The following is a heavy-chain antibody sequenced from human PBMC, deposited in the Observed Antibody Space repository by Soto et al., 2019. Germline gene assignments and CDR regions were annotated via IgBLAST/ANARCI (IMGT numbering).Heavy chain of an antibody. J-gene: IGHJ4*02. CDR1: GFTFSSYG. D-gene: IGHD1-26*01. V-gene: IGHV3-30*18. CDR3: AKDLRELAYYFDY. Sequence: QVQLVESGGGVVQPGRSLRLSCAASGFTFSSYGMHRVRQAPGKGLEWVAVISYDGSNKYYADSVKGRFTISRDNSKNTLYLQMNSPRAEDTAVYYCAKDLRELAYYFDYWGQGSLVTVSS. CDR2: ISYDGSNK.